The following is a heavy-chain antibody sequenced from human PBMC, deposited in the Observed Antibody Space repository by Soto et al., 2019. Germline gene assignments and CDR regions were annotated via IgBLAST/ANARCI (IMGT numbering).Heavy chain of an antibody. CDR1: GGTFSSYA. Sequence: QVQLGQSGAEVKKPGSSVKVFCKASGGTFSSYAISWVRQAPGPGLELMGGSIPIFGTANYAPKVQGRVTITADESTSTAYMELSSLRSEDTAVYYCARDLDGITGTTRWFDPWGQGTLVTVSS. V-gene: IGHV1-69*12. J-gene: IGHJ5*02. D-gene: IGHD1-7*01. CDR3: ARDLDGITGTTRWFDP. CDR2: SIPIFGTA.